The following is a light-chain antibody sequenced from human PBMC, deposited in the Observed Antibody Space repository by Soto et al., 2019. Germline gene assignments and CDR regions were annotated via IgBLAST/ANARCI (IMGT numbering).Light chain of an antibody. Sequence: EIVMTQSPATLSVSPGERATLSCRASQSVGSDLAWYQQRPGQAPRLVIFGASTRAAGIPARFSGSGSGTEFTLTISSLQSEDFATYYCQQSYRTPLTFGGGTKVEIK. CDR2: GAS. V-gene: IGKV3-15*01. CDR1: QSVGSD. J-gene: IGKJ4*01. CDR3: QQSYRTPLT.